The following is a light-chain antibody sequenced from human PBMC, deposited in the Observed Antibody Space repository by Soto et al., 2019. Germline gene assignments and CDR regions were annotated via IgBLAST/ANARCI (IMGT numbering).Light chain of an antibody. V-gene: IGLV1-40*01. Sequence: QSVLTQPPSVSGAPGQRVTISCTGSSSNIGAGYDVHWYQQPPGTAPKLLIYGNSNRPSGVPDRFSGSKSGTSASLAITGLQAEDEADYYCQSYDSSLSVWVFGGGTKLTVL. CDR3: QSYDSSLSVWV. CDR1: SSNIGAGYD. J-gene: IGLJ3*02. CDR2: GNS.